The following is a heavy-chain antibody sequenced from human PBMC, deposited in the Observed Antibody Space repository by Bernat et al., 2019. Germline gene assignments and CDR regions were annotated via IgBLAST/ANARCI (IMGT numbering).Heavy chain of an antibody. Sequence: QVQLVESGGGVVQPGRSLRLSCAASGFTFSSYAMHWVRQAPGKGLEWVAVISYDGSNKYYADSVKGRFTISRDSSKNTVHLQMNSLRAEDTALFYCARVWGPNGPYFDSWGQGTLVTVSS. CDR3: ARVWGPNGPYFDS. CDR1: GFTFSSYA. V-gene: IGHV3-30-3*01. CDR2: ISYDGSNK. D-gene: IGHD7-27*01. J-gene: IGHJ4*02.